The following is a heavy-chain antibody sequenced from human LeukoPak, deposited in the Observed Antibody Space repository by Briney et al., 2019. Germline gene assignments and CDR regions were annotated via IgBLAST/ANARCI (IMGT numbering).Heavy chain of an antibody. V-gene: IGHV4-31*03. Sequence: SETLSLTCTVSGGSISSGGYYWSWIRQHPGQGLEWIGYIYYSGSTYYNPSLKSRVTISVDTSKNQFSLKLSSVTAADTAVYYCARDGPAYSSARGWFDPWGQGTLVTVSS. J-gene: IGHJ5*02. CDR3: ARDGPAYSSARGWFDP. CDR1: GGSISSGGYY. D-gene: IGHD6-25*01. CDR2: IYYSGST.